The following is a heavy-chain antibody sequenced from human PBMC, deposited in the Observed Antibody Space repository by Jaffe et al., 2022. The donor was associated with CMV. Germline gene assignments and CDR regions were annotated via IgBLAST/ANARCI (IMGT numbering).Heavy chain of an antibody. D-gene: IGHD2-2*01. CDR2: ISWNSGSI. CDR1: GFTFDDYA. CDR3: AKRSRGIYGMDV. Sequence: EVQLVESGGGLVQPGRSLRLSCVAYGFTFDDYAMFWVRQAPGKGLEWVSGISWNSGSIDYADSVKGRFTISRDNAKNSLYLQMNNLGAEDTAFYYCAKRSRGIYGMDVWGQGTTVTVSS. V-gene: IGHV3-9*01. J-gene: IGHJ6*02.